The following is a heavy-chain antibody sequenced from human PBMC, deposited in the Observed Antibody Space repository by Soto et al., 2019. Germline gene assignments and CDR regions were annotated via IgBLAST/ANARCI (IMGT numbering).Heavy chain of an antibody. J-gene: IGHJ2*01. CDR1: GGTFSSPT. CDR2: VSPIFGTT. Sequence: QVQLVQSGAEVKKPGSSVKVSCKASGGTFSSPTISWVRQAPGQGLEWMGGVSPIFGTTYYGQKFQGRLTITADASSGTADMELSSMKSEDTAVYYCAGGGSSGGWFFDVWGRGTLVTVSS. CDR3: AGGGSSGGWFFDV. V-gene: IGHV1-69*01. D-gene: IGHD1-26*01.